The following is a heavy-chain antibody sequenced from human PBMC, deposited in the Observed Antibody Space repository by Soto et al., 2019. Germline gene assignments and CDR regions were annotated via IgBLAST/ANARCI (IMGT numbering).Heavy chain of an antibody. CDR1: GFTFSSYA. CDR2: ISYDGSNK. V-gene: IGHV3-30-3*01. D-gene: IGHD2-15*01. CDR3: AKVLFVVGGYYGMDV. Sequence: GGSLRLSCAASGFTFSSYAMHWVRQAPGKGLEWVAVISYDGSNKYYADSVKGRFTISRDNSKNTLYLQMNSLRAEDTAVYYCAKVLFVVGGYYGMDVWGQGTTVTVSS. J-gene: IGHJ6*02.